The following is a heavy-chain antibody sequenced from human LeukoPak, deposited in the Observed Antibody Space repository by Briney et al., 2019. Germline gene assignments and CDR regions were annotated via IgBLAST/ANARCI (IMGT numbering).Heavy chain of an antibody. CDR2: INPSGGNT. D-gene: IGHD2-2*01. V-gene: IGHV1-46*01. CDR3: ARGPSYCSSTSCYALHYMDV. J-gene: IGHJ6*03. CDR1: GYTFTGYY. Sequence: GASVKVSCKASGYTFTGYYMHWVRQAPGQGLEWMGIINPSGGNTSSAQKFQGRVTMTRDMSTSTVYMELSSLRSEDTAVYYCARGPSYCSSTSCYALHYMDVWGKGTTVTVSS.